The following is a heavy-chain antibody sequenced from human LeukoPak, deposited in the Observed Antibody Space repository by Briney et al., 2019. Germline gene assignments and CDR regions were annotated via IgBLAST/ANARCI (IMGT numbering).Heavy chain of an antibody. V-gene: IGHV1-69*13. CDR1: GGTFSSYA. J-gene: IGHJ4*02. D-gene: IGHD6-6*01. Sequence: ASVKVSCKASGGTFSSYAISWVRQAPGQGLEWMGGIIPIFGTANYAQKFQGRVTITADESTSTAYMDLNSLRSEDTALYYCARDWRSSSSGVLDYWGQGTLVTVSS. CDR2: IIPIFGTA. CDR3: ARDWRSSSSGVLDY.